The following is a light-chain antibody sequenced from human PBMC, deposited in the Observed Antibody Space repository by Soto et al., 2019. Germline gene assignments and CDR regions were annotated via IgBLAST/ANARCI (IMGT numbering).Light chain of an antibody. CDR3: QQYAYWPET. CDR1: QSVRTN. Sequence: MSQFPDTVSVSPGETVTLSCGAGQSVRTNLAGYQQRPGQAPRLLIHYSSTRASDIPARFSGSGSGTNFTLAIISLQSEDFAVYYCQQYAYWPETFGQGTKVDI. J-gene: IGKJ1*01. V-gene: IGKV3D-15*01. CDR2: YSS.